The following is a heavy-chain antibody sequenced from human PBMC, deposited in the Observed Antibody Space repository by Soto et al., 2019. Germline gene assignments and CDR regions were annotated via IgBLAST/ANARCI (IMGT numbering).Heavy chain of an antibody. D-gene: IGHD3-3*01. CDR3: ARIFEMGTTLHY. J-gene: IGHJ4*02. Sequence: SETLSLTCTVSGGSIRRDDYYWSWIRQPPGKGLEWIGYIYYSGSTYYNPSLKSRVTISVDTSKSQFSLKLASVTAADTAVYYCARIFEMGTTLHYSGPGPLVTGS. V-gene: IGHV4-30-4*01. CDR1: GGSIRRDDYY. CDR2: IYYSGST.